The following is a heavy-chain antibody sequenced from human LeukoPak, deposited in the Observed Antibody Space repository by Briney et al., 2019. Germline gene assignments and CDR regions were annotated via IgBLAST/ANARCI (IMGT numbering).Heavy chain of an antibody. Sequence: SETLSLTCAVYGGSFSGYYWSWIRQPPGKGVEWIGEINHSGSTNYNPSLKSRVTISVDTSKNQFSLKLSSVTAADTAVYYCARHSRYSSSWYEYNWFDPWGQGTLVTVSS. J-gene: IGHJ5*02. CDR1: GGSFSGYY. CDR2: INHSGST. CDR3: ARHSRYSSSWYEYNWFDP. D-gene: IGHD6-13*01. V-gene: IGHV4-34*01.